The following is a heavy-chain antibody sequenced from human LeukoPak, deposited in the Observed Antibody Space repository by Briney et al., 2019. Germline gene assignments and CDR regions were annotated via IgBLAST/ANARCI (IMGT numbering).Heavy chain of an antibody. D-gene: IGHD3-3*01. CDR1: GFTFSSYG. CDR2: ISYDGSNK. J-gene: IGHJ6*02. CDR3: ARSTPLTYYDFWSGYYSDYGMDV. Sequence: AGGSLRLSCAASGFTFSSYGMHWVRQAPGKGLEWVAVISYDGSNKYYADSVKGRFTISRDNSKNTLYLQMNSLRAEDTAVYYCARSTPLTYYDFWSGYYSDYGMDVWGQGTTVTVSS. V-gene: IGHV3-30*03.